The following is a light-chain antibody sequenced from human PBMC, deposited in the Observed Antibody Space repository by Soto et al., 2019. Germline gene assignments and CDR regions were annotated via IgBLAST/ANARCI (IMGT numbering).Light chain of an antibody. CDR2: GAS. CDR3: QQYVSSPWA. J-gene: IGKJ1*01. V-gene: IGKV3-20*01. Sequence: EIVMTQSPDTLSVSPGERATLSCRASQSVTNSFLAWYQQKPGQAPRLLIYGASRRATGIPDRFTGSGSGTDFTLTISRLEPEDFAVYYCQQYVSSPWAFGQGTKWISN. CDR1: QSVTNSF.